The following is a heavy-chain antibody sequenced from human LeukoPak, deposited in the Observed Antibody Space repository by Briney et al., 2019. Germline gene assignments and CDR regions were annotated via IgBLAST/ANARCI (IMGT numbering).Heavy chain of an antibody. J-gene: IGHJ4*02. V-gene: IGHV4-39*07. CDR1: GGSISSSSYY. Sequence: SETLSLTCTVSGGSISSSSYYWGWIRQPPGKGLEWIGSIYYSGSTYYNPSLKSRVTISVDTSKNQFSLKLSSVTAADTAVYYCARGPGYDGGKTGTYFDYWGQGTLVTVSS. CDR3: ARGPGYDGGKTGTYFDY. CDR2: IYYSGST. D-gene: IGHD4-23*01.